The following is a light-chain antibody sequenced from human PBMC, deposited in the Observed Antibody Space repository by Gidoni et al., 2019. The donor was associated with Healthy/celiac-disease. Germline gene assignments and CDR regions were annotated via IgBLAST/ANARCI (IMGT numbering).Light chain of an antibody. Sequence: QSALTQPASVSGSPGQSITITCTGTSSDVGAYNYVSWYQQYPGKAPKLMIYEVSNRPSGVSYRFSGSKSGNTASLTISGLQAEDEADYHCTSYTNSNPRWVFGGGTKLTVL. J-gene: IGLJ3*02. CDR2: EVS. CDR3: TSYTNSNPRWV. V-gene: IGLV2-14*01. CDR1: SSDVGAYNY.